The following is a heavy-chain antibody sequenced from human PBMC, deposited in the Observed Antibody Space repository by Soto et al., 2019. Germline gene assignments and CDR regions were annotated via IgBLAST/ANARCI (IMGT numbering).Heavy chain of an antibody. CDR3: ARVVATAGTRWFDP. Sequence: SETLSLTCTVSGGSISSGGYYWSWIRQHPGKGLEWIAYIYYSGSTYYNPSLQSRITISVDTSKNQFSLKLSSVTAADTAVYYCARVVATAGTRWFDPWGQGTLVTVSS. D-gene: IGHD6-13*01. CDR1: GGSISSGGYY. CDR2: IYYSGST. J-gene: IGHJ5*02. V-gene: IGHV4-31*03.